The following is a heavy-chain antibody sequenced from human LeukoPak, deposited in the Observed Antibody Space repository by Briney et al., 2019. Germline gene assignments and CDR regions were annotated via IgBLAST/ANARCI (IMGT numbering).Heavy chain of an antibody. Sequence: ASVKVSCKVSGYTLTELSMHWVRQAPGKGLEWTGNFDPEDGETIYAQKFQGRVTMTEDTSTDTAYMELSSLRSEDTAVYYCATSTGQQLVLPDDAFDIWGQGTMVTVSS. V-gene: IGHV1-24*01. D-gene: IGHD6-13*01. CDR1: GYTLTELS. J-gene: IGHJ3*02. CDR2: FDPEDGET. CDR3: ATSTGQQLVLPDDAFDI.